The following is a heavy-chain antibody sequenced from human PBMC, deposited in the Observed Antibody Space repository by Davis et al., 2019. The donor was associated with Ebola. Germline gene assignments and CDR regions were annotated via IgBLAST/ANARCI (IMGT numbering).Heavy chain of an antibody. CDR3: VKDSSNIWFDI. CDR2: ISGSGGST. J-gene: IGHJ3*02. CDR1: GFTFSSYA. Sequence: GESLKISCAASGFTFSSYAMSWVRQAPGKGQEWVSAISGSGGSTYYADSVKGRFTISRDNSKNTLYLQMNSLRAEDTAVYYCVKDSSNIWFDIWGQGTLVTISS. V-gene: IGHV3-23*01. D-gene: IGHD2/OR15-2a*01.